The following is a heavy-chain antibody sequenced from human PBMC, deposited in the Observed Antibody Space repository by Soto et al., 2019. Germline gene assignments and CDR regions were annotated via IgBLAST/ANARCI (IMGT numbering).Heavy chain of an antibody. Sequence: EVQLVESGGGLVKPGGSLRLSCAASGFTFSSYSMNWVRQAPGKGLEWVSSISSSSSYIYYADSVKGRFTISRDNAKNSLYLQMNSLRAEDTAVYYCARDVLWFGEYDLVPAYFDYWGQGTLVTVSS. D-gene: IGHD3-10*01. CDR2: ISSSSSYI. CDR1: GFTFSSYS. CDR3: ARDVLWFGEYDLVPAYFDY. V-gene: IGHV3-21*01. J-gene: IGHJ4*02.